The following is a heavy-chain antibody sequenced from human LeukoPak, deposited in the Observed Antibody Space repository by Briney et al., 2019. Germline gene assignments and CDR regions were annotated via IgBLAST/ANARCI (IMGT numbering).Heavy chain of an antibody. CDR1: GFTFDDYA. V-gene: IGHV3-9*01. D-gene: IGHD4-17*01. CDR3: ARPLLATVTNGMDV. J-gene: IGHJ6*02. Sequence: PGGSLRLSCAASGFTFDDYAMHWVRQAPGKGLEWVSGISWNSGSIGYADSVKGRFTISRDNAKNSLYLQMNSLRAEDTAVYYCARPLLATVTNGMDVWGQGTTVTVSS. CDR2: ISWNSGSI.